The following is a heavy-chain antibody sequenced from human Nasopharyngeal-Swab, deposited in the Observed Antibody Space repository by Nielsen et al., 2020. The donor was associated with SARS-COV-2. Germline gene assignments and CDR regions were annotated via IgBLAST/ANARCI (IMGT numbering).Heavy chain of an antibody. CDR2: IWYDGSNE. CDR3: ARDSATGIAGATGIDF. V-gene: IGHV3-33*01. J-gene: IGHJ4*02. D-gene: IGHD1-26*01. Sequence: WIRQPPGKGLEWAALIWYDGSNEFYADSVKGRFTISRDNSKNILFLQMNSLRAEDTAVYFCARDSATGIAGATGIDFWGQGILVTVSS.